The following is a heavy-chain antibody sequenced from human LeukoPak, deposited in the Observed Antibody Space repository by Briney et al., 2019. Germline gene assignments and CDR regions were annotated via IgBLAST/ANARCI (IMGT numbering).Heavy chain of an antibody. V-gene: IGHV4-39*07. CDR2: IYYSGST. Sequence: SETLSLTCTVSGGSISSSSYYWGWLRQPPGKGLEWIGSIYYSGSTYYNPSLKSRVTISVDTSKNQFSLKLSSVTAADTAVYYCARDNPNPQEAIDYWGQGTLVTVSS. CDR3: ARDNPNPQEAIDY. J-gene: IGHJ4*02. CDR1: GGSISSSSYY.